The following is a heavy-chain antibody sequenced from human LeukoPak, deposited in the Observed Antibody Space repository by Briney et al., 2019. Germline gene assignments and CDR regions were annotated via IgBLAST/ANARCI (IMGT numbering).Heavy chain of an antibody. V-gene: IGHV3-23*01. D-gene: IGHD2-8*01. CDR3: AQDVSSLIGAFYI. Sequence: QTGGSLRLSCAASGFTFSNYAMGWVRQATGKGLEWVSVISDSGGSTHYADSVKGRFTISRDNSKNTLYLQMNSLRAEDTAVYYCAQDVSSLIGAFYIWGQGTMVTVSS. CDR1: GFTFSNYA. CDR2: ISDSGGST. J-gene: IGHJ3*02.